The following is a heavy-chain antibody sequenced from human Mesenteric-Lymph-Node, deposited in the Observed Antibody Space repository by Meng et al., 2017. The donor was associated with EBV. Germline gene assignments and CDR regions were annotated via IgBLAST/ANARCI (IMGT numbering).Heavy chain of an antibody. D-gene: IGHD3-10*01. CDR3: ARIRANSGSGGYDSGFDY. J-gene: IGHJ4*02. Sequence: QGHAREGGAGLLKPSETLSLTCAVYGGSFSDYHWSWIRQPPGKGLEWIGEINHGRSTNYNPSLKSRVTISVDTSKNQFSLKLSSVTAADTAVYYCARIRANSGSGGYDSGFDYWGQGTLAPSPQ. V-gene: IGHV4-34*01. CDR2: INHGRST. CDR1: GGSFSDYH.